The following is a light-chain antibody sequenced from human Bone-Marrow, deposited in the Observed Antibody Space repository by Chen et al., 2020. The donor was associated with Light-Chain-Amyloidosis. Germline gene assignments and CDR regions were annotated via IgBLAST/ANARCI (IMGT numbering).Light chain of an antibody. J-gene: IGLJ2*01. CDR3: QSADSSGTYEVI. CDR2: RDT. Sequence: SYELTQPPPVSVPPGQTARITGSGDDLPTKYAYWYQQKPGQAPVLVIHRDTERPSGISERFSGSSSGTTATLTISGVQAEDEADYHCQSADSSGTYEVIFGGGTKLTVL. V-gene: IGLV3-25*03. CDR1: DLPTKY.